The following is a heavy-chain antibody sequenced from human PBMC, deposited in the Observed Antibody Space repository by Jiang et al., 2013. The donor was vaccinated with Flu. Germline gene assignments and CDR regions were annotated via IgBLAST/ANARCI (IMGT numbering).Heavy chain of an antibody. CDR3: ARDRGKDRYSSGWYPSYYYYGMDV. CDR1: GDSVSSNSAA. Sequence: SQTLSLTCAISGDSVSSNSAAWNWIRQSPSRGLEWLGRTYYRSKWYNDYAVSVKSRITINPDTSKNQFSLQLNSVTPEDTAVYYCARDRGKDRYSSGWYPSYYYYGMDVWGKGTTVTVSS. D-gene: IGHD6-19*01. J-gene: IGHJ6*04. CDR2: TYYRSKWYN. V-gene: IGHV6-1*01.